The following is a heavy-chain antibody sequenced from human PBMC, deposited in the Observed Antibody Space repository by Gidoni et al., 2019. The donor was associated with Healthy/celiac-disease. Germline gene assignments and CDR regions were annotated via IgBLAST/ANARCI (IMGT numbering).Heavy chain of an antibody. CDR1: GYSISSGYY. D-gene: IGHD3-10*01. V-gene: IGHV4-38-2*02. CDR3: ARERGVSGAFDI. Sequence: QVQLQESGPGLVKPSETLSLTCAVSGYSISSGYYWGWTRQPPGKGLEWIGSIYHSGSTYYNPSLKSRVTISVDTSKNQFSLKLSSVTAADTAVYYCARERGVSGAFDIWGQGTMVTVSS. CDR2: IYHSGST. J-gene: IGHJ3*02.